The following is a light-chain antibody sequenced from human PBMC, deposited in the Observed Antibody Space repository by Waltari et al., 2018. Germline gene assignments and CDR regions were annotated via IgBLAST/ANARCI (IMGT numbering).Light chain of an antibody. J-gene: IGLJ1*01. CDR1: SSNPGRNY. Sequence: QSVLTQPPSASETPGQRVTISCSGLSSNPGRNYLYWYPQPPGTAPKLLIYRNNQRPSGVPDRFSASKSGTSASLAIDGLRSEDEAVYYCASWDDSHYVFGPGTQVTVL. CDR3: ASWDDSHYV. CDR2: RNN. V-gene: IGLV1-47*01.